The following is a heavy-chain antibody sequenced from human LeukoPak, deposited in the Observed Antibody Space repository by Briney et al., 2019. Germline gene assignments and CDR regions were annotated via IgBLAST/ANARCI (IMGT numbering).Heavy chain of an antibody. Sequence: GGSLRLSCATSGFTFSSYWMSWVRQAPGKGLEWVGRIKRKTDGGTTDYAAPVKGRFTISRDDSKNTVYLQMNSLKTEDTAVYYCSAATVTSSGLFYFDYWGQGTLVTVSS. J-gene: IGHJ4*02. D-gene: IGHD4-17*01. V-gene: IGHV3-15*01. CDR3: SAATVTSSGLFYFDY. CDR1: GFTFSSYW. CDR2: IKRKTDGGTT.